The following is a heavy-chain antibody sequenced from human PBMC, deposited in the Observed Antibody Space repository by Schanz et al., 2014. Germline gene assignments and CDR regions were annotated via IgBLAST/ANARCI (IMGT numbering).Heavy chain of an antibody. D-gene: IGHD7-27*01. CDR1: GFTFSDYY. J-gene: IGHJ3*02. Sequence: VRLVESGGGLVEPGGSLRLSCSGSGFTFSDYYMSWIRQAPGKGLECISYISSRGTTIYYADSVKGRFTISRDNAENSLYLQMSSLRAEDTAVYYCARENLNWEAFDIWGQGTVVTVSS. V-gene: IGHV3-11*01. CDR3: ARENLNWEAFDI. CDR2: ISSRGTTI.